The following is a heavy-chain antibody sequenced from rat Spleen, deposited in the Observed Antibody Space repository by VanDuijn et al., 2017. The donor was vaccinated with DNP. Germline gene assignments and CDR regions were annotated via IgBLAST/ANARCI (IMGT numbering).Heavy chain of an antibody. J-gene: IGHJ2*01. CDR1: GFTFSDYY. V-gene: IGHV5-22*01. Sequence: EVKLVESGGGLVQPGRSLKLSCAASGFTFSDYYMAWVRQAPKKGLEWVASISYEGSSTYYGDSVKGRFTISRDNAKSTLYLQMNSLRSEDTATYYCARLDYWGQGVMVTVSS. CDR2: ISYEGSST. CDR3: ARLDY.